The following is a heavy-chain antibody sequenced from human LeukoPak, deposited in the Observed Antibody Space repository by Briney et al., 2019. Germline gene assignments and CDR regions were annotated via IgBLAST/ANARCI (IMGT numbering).Heavy chain of an antibody. Sequence: SETLSLTCTVSGGSISRYYWSWIRQPPGKGLEWIGYIYYSGSTNYNPSLKSRVTISVDTSKSQFSLKLSSVTAADTAVYYCARGRYSGSYYYWGQGTLVTVSS. V-gene: IGHV4-59*12. CDR1: GGSISRYY. CDR3: ARGRYSGSYYY. CDR2: IYYSGST. D-gene: IGHD1-26*01. J-gene: IGHJ4*02.